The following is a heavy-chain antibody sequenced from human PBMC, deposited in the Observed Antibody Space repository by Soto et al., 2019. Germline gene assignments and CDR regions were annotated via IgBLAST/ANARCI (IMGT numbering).Heavy chain of an antibody. D-gene: IGHD3-3*01. V-gene: IGHV3-11*01. J-gene: IGHJ5*02. CDR1: GFTLSDYY. Sequence: GGSLRLSCAASGFTLSDYYMSWIRQAPGKGLEWISYISSSGRTIYYADSAKGRFTISRDNAKNSLYLQLNSLRAEDTAVYYCAKGFLEWLFLNWFDPWGQGTLVTVSS. CDR3: AKGFLEWLFLNWFDP. CDR2: ISSSGRTI.